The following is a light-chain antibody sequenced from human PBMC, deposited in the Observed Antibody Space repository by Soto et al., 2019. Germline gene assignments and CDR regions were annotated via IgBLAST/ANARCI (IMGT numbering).Light chain of an antibody. CDR3: QQYYATPYT. Sequence: DIVVTQSPDSLAVSLGERATINCKSSLSVFSNNKNSLAWYQHKPGQPPKLLIYWASTRESGVPDRFSGSGSGTDFTLTISSLQAEDVAVYYCQQYYATPYTFGQGTKLEIK. CDR1: LSVFSNNKNS. V-gene: IGKV4-1*01. CDR2: WAS. J-gene: IGKJ2*01.